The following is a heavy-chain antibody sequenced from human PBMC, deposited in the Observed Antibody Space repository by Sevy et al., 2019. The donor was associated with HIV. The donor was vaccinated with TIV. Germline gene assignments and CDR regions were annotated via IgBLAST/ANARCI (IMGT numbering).Heavy chain of an antibody. CDR1: GASISDFY. V-gene: IGHV4-4*07. CDR2: IHTNEKT. J-gene: IGHJ5*02. CDR3: ARGLGYKWFDP. D-gene: IGHD3-16*01. Sequence: SETLSLTCTVSGASISDFYWGWIRQPAGRGLEWIGRIHTNEKTDYNPSLKSRVTMSVDTSRNQFSLRLTSVTAADSAVYYCARGLGYKWFDPWGQGTLVTVSS.